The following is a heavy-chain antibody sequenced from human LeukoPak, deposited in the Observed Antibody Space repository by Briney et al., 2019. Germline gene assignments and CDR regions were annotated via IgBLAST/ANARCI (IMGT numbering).Heavy chain of an antibody. V-gene: IGHV3-48*03. J-gene: IGHJ6*04. CDR2: ISSSGSTI. CDR3: AELGITMIGGV. Sequence: QPGRSLRLSCTASGFTFGDYAMSWFRQAPGKGLEWVSYISSSGSTIYYADSVKGRFTISRDNAKNSLYLQMNSLRAEDTAVYYCAELGITMIGGVWGKGTTVTISS. D-gene: IGHD3-10*02. CDR1: GFTFGDYA.